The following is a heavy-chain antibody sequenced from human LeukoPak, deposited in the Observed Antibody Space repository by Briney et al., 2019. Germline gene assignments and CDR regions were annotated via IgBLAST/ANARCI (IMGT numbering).Heavy chain of an antibody. CDR1: GYTFTGYY. D-gene: IGHD6-13*01. CDR3: ARRISSWSEGWFDP. V-gene: IGHV1-2*02. CDR2: INPNRGDT. J-gene: IGHJ5*02. Sequence: GASVKVSCKASGYTFTGYYMHWVRQAPGQGLEWMGWINPNRGDTNYAQKFQGRVTMTRDTSISTAYMELSRLRYDDTAVYYCARRISSWSEGWFDPWGQGTLVTVSS.